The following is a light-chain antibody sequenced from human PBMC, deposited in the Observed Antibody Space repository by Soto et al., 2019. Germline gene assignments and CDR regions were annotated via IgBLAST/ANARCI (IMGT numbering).Light chain of an antibody. CDR1: QYIGTY. J-gene: IGKJ2*01. CDR2: TAS. CDR3: HQSYSALVYT. Sequence: DIQMTQSPSSLSASVGDRVTITCRASQYIGTYLNWYQQKPGKAPTVLIYTASTLQSGVLSRFSGSGTATDFSLTINSLQPEDSATYYCHQSYSALVYTFGPGTKLEIK. V-gene: IGKV1-39*01.